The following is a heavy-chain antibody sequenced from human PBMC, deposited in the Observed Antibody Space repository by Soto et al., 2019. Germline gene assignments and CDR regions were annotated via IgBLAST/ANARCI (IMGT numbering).Heavy chain of an antibody. J-gene: IGHJ4*02. V-gene: IGHV1-18*01. Sequence: QVHLVQYGAEVKKPGASVKVSCKGSGYAFTTYGITWVRQAPGQGLEWMAWISAHNGNTNYAQKLQGRVTVTRETSTSTAYMELRNLRSDDTAVYYCAIGRYGEYWGQGALVTVSS. CDR2: ISAHNGNT. CDR1: GYAFTTYG. D-gene: IGHD3-10*01. CDR3: AIGRYGEY.